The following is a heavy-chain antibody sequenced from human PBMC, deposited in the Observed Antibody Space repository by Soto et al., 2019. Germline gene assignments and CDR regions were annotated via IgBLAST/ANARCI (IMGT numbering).Heavy chain of an antibody. D-gene: IGHD6-13*01. J-gene: IGHJ4*02. CDR2: IIPIFGTS. V-gene: IGHV1-69*06. Sequence: QVQLVQSGAEVTKPGSSVKVSCKASGGTFRSYTISWVRQAPGQGLEWMGGIIPIFGTSNYAQKFQGRVTLTADKSTTTAYMELTSLTSEDTAVYYCARGDTLIAAADYWGQGTLVTVSS. CDR3: ARGDTLIAAADY. CDR1: GGTFRSYT.